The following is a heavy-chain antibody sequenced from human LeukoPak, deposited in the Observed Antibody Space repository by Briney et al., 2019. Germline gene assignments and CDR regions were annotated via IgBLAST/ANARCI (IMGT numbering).Heavy chain of an antibody. J-gene: IGHJ6*02. CDR2: ISSSSSTI. CDR1: GFTFSSYS. D-gene: IGHD3-22*01. Sequence: GGSLRLSCAASGFTFSSYSMNWVRQAPGKGLEWVSYISSSSSTIYYADSVKGRFTISRDNAKNSLYLQMNSLRAEDTAVYYCARDSGYYYPYYYYYGMDVWGQGTTVTVS. V-gene: IGHV3-48*01. CDR3: ARDSGYYYPYYYYYGMDV.